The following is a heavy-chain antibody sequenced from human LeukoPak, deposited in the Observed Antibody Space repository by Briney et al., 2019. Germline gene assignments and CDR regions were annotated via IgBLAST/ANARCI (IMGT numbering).Heavy chain of an antibody. D-gene: IGHD3-22*01. V-gene: IGHV3-74*01. CDR1: GFAFNKYW. J-gene: IGHJ4*02. CDR2: INGDGSTT. Sequence: PGGSLRLSCAASGFAFNKYWMHWVRQTPGKGLVWVSRINGDGSTTSYADSVKGGFTISRDNAKNTLYLQMSSLRAEDTAVYYCATGNYHDSRGYYTFGHWGQGTLVTVSS. CDR3: ATGNYHDSRGYYTFGH.